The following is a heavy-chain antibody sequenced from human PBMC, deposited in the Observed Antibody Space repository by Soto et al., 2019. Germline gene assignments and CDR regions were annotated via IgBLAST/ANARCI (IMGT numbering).Heavy chain of an antibody. V-gene: IGHV1-2*02. CDR2: INPATGAA. CDR3: ARGWIDLWWYFED. Sequence: QLHLVQSGAVVKKPGASVTVSYSASGYPVTAYYMHWVRQAPGRGLEWMGGINPATGAANYAQRFQGRVTIVADKSTGTVYMEVTSLKSEDTAVYYCARGWIDLWWYFEDWGQGTLVTVSS. CDR1: GYPVTAYY. J-gene: IGHJ1*01. D-gene: IGHD5-18*01.